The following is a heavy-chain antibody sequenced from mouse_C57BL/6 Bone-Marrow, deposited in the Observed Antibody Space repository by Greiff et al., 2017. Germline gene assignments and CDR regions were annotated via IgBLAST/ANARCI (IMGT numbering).Heavy chain of an antibody. CDR2: IYPRSGNT. Sequence: VMLVESGAELARPGASVKLSCKASGYTFTSYGISWVKQRTGQGLEWIGEIYPRSGNTYYNEKFKGKATLTADKSSSTAYMELRSLTSEDSAVYFCSTVVALYYYAMDYWGQGTSVTVSS. D-gene: IGHD1-1*01. CDR1: GYTFTSYG. CDR3: STVVALYYYAMDY. J-gene: IGHJ4*01. V-gene: IGHV1-81*01.